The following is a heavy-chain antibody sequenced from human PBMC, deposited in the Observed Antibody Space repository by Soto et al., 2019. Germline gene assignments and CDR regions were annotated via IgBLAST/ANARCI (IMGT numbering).Heavy chain of an antibody. V-gene: IGHV5-10-1*01. CDR2: IDPRDSQT. D-gene: IGHD1-26*01. J-gene: IGHJ5*02. Sequence: LKISCTGFGYTFTTFWISWVRQMPGKGLEWMGRIDPRDSQTNYSPSFQGHVTISVDKSISTAYLQWDSLKASDTAMYYCARLFCSTDTCDSWFDPWGQGTLVTVSS. CDR1: GYTFTTFW. CDR3: ARLFCSTDTCDSWFDP.